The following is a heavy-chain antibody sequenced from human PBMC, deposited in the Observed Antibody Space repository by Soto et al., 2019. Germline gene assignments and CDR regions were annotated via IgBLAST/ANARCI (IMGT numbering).Heavy chain of an antibody. CDR3: ARERSIGVLLWFGEPRNWFDP. Sequence: RSETLSLTCTVSGGSISSGEYYWGWIRKPRGQGQAWIGYIYYGGSTYYTPSLKSRVTISVDTSKNQFSLKLSSVTVADTAVYYCARERSIGVLLWFGEPRNWFDPWGQGTLVTVSS. CDR2: IYYGGST. J-gene: IGHJ5*02. D-gene: IGHD3-10*01. CDR1: GGSISSGEYY. V-gene: IGHV4-30-4*01.